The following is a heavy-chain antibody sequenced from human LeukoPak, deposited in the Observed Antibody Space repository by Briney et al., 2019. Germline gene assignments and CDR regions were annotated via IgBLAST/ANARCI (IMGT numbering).Heavy chain of an antibody. CDR1: GGSISSYY. CDR2: IYYSGST. D-gene: IGHD3-22*01. V-gene: IGHV4-59*01. Sequence: SETLSLTCTASGGSISSYYWSWIRQPPGKGLEWIGYIYYSGSTNYNPSLKSRVTISVDTSKNQFSLKLSSVTAADTAVYYCASYAYYDSSGYYGAFDIWGQGTMVTVPS. J-gene: IGHJ3*02. CDR3: ASYAYYDSSGYYGAFDI.